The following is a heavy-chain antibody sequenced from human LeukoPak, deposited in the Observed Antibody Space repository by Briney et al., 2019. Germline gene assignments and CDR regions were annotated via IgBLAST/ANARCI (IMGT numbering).Heavy chain of an antibody. Sequence: PSETLSLTCAVYGGSFSGYYWSWILQPPGKGLEWIGEINHSGSTNYNPSLKSRVTISVDTSKNQFSLKLSSVTAADTAVYYCARRSGHRGVRGVRTRFDYWGQGTLVTVSS. V-gene: IGHV4-34*01. CDR1: GGSFSGYY. D-gene: IGHD3-10*01. J-gene: IGHJ4*02. CDR2: INHSGST. CDR3: ARRSGHRGVRGVRTRFDY.